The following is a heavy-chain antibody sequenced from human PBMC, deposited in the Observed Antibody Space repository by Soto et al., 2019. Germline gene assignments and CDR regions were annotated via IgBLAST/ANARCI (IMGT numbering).Heavy chain of an antibody. V-gene: IGHV1-18*01. CDR1: GFTLTELS. J-gene: IGHJ3*02. Sequence: ASVKVSCKVSGFTLTELSMRWVRQAPGKGLEWMGGINPYNGNTNYAQKLQGRVTMTTDTSTSTAYMELRSLRSDDTAVYYCARYDSSGYYYDSAFDIWGQGTMVTVSS. CDR3: ARYDSSGYYYDSAFDI. D-gene: IGHD3-22*01. CDR2: INPYNGNT.